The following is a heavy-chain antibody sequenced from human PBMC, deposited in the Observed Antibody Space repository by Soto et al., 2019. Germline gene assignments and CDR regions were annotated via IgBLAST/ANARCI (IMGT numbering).Heavy chain of an antibody. V-gene: IGHV3-23*01. D-gene: IGHD3-10*01. Sequence: GGSLRLSCAASGFTFSNYAMSWVRQAPGKGLEWVSAISSSGGRTHYADSVKGRVTISRDNSKNTLYLQMNSLRVEDTAVYYCATPSRPGEVEFFQHWGQGTLVTVSS. CDR3: ATPSRPGEVEFFQH. CDR1: GFTFSNYA. J-gene: IGHJ1*01. CDR2: ISSSGGRT.